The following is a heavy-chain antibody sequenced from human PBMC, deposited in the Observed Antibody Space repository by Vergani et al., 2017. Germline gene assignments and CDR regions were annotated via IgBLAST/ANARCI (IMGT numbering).Heavy chain of an antibody. J-gene: IGHJ4*02. CDR2: INPSGGHT. CDR1: GYTFSNYY. V-gene: IGHV1-46*03. Sequence: QVQVVQSGAEVKKSGASVKVSCKTSGYTFSNYYMHWVRQAPGQGLEWMGIINPSGGHTNYAQKFQGRVTMTRHTSTSTVYMELSSLRSEDTAIYYCARWDYAILTGYRYWGQGTLVTVSA. D-gene: IGHD3-9*01. CDR3: ARWDYAILTGYRY.